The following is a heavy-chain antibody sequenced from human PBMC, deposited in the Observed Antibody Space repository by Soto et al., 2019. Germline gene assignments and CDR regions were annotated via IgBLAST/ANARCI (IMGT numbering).Heavy chain of an antibody. CDR3: ARDRYCSGGSCLPYY. CDR2: IKQDGSEK. Sequence: GGSLRLSCAASGFTFSRYWMSWGRQAPGKGLEWVANIKQDGSEKYYVDSVKGRFTISRDNAKNSLYLQMNSLRAEDTAVYYCARDRYCSGGSCLPYYWGQGTLVTVSS. CDR1: GFTFSRYW. D-gene: IGHD2-15*01. J-gene: IGHJ4*02. V-gene: IGHV3-7*01.